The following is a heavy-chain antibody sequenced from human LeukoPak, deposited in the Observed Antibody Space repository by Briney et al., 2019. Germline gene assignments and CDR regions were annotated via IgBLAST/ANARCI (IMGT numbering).Heavy chain of an antibody. J-gene: IGHJ6*02. Sequence: SETLSLTCAVYGGSFSGYYWSWIRQPPGKGLEWIGEINHSGSTNHNPSLKSRVTISVDTSKNQFSLKLSSVTAADTAVYYCARAVYGSGSPPPYYYYGMDVWGQGTTVTVPS. CDR1: GGSFSGYY. D-gene: IGHD3-10*01. CDR2: INHSGST. CDR3: ARAVYGSGSPPPYYYYGMDV. V-gene: IGHV4-34*01.